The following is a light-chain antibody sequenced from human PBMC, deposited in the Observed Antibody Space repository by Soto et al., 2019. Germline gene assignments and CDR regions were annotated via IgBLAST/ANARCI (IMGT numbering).Light chain of an antibody. CDR1: SSDVGGYNY. CDR2: DVS. CDR3: SSYTSSSTILYV. J-gene: IGLJ1*01. V-gene: IGLV2-14*01. Sequence: QSALTQPASVSGSPGQSITISCTGTSSDVGGYNYVSWYQQHPGKAPKLMIYDVSNRPSGVSNRFSGSKSGNTASLTISGPQAEDEAEYYYSSYTSSSTILYVFGTGTKLTVL.